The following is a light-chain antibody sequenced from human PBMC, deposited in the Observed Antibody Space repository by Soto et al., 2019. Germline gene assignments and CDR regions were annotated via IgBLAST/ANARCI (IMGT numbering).Light chain of an antibody. Sequence: DIQMTQSPSTLSASVGERVTITCRASQSIRNWLAWYQQKRGKAPKLXIYKASTLKSGVPSMFSGSGAGTEFTRTISSLQPDDFATDYCQHYNSSSEAFGQGTKVDIK. CDR1: QSIRNW. J-gene: IGKJ1*01. V-gene: IGKV1-5*03. CDR2: KAS. CDR3: QHYNSSSEA.